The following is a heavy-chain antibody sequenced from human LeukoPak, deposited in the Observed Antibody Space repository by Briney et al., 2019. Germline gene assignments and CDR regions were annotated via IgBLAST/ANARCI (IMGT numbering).Heavy chain of an antibody. J-gene: IGHJ4*02. CDR3: AIDDLTGYVY. CDR2: TDPSDSYT. D-gene: IGHD3-9*01. Sequence: GESLKISCKGSGYSFTSYWISWVRQMPGKGLEWMGRTDPSDSYTNYSPSFQGHVTISADRSISTAYLQWSSLKASDTAMYYCAIDDLTGYVYWGQGTLLTVSS. V-gene: IGHV5-10-1*01. CDR1: GYSFTSYW.